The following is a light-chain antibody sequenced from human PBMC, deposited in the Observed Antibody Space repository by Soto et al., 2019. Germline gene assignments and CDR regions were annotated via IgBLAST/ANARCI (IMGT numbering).Light chain of an antibody. CDR1: QGISND. Sequence: DIQMTQSPSSLSASLGARVTITCRAIQGISNDIAWYQQKPGKVPKLLIYAASTLHSGVPSRFSGSGSGTDFALTISSLQPEDVATYFCLKYNSAPFTFGPGTKVDMK. CDR2: AAS. J-gene: IGKJ3*01. CDR3: LKYNSAPFT. V-gene: IGKV1-27*01.